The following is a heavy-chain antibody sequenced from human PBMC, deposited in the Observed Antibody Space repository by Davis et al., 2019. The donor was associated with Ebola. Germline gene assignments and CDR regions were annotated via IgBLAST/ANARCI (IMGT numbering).Heavy chain of an antibody. CDR2: IYYSGTT. CDR1: GGSISSGGYY. V-gene: IGHV4-31*03. J-gene: IGHJ4*02. D-gene: IGHD6-19*01. CDR3: ARGRYSSGHDY. Sequence: MPSETLSLTCSVAGGSISSGGYYWNWIRQHPGEGLEWIGIIYYSGTTHYNPSLKSRVTMSVDTSKKQFSVKLSSVTAADTAVYYCARGRYSSGHDYWGQGTLVTVSS.